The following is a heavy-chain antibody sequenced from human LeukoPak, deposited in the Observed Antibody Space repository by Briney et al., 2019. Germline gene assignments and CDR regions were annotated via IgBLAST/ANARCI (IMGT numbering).Heavy chain of an antibody. CDR3: ARGRLLLWFGELFYY. Sequence: SETLSLTCAVYGGSFSGYYWSWIRQPPGKGLEWIGETNHSGSTNYNPSLKSRVTISVDTSKNQFSLKLSSVTAADTAVYYCARGRLLLWFGELFYYWGQGTLVTVSS. J-gene: IGHJ4*02. CDR2: TNHSGST. V-gene: IGHV4-34*01. CDR1: GGSFSGYY. D-gene: IGHD3-10*01.